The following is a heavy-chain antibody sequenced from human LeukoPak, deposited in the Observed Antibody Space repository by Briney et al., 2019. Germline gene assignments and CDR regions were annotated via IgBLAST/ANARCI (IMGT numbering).Heavy chain of an antibody. CDR2: IYSGGST. CDR1: GFTVSSNY. CDR3: ARDRAGSYAVD. J-gene: IGHJ4*02. V-gene: IGHV3-53*01. D-gene: IGHD1-26*01. Sequence: GGSLRLSCAASGFTVSSNYMSWVRQAPGKGLEWVSVIYSGGSTYYADPVKGRFTISRDNSKNTLYLQMNSLRAEDTAVYYCARDRAGSYAVDWGQGTLVTVSS.